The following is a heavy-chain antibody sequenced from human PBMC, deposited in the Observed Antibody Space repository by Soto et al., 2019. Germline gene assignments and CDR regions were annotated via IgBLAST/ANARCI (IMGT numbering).Heavy chain of an antibody. CDR2: IYTSGST. CDR3: ARDNTAGSYDFWSGYYNTDGMDV. CDR1: GGSISSYY. D-gene: IGHD3-3*01. Sequence: QVQLQESGPGLVKPSETLSLTCTVSGGSISSYYWSWIRQPAGKGLEWIGRIYTSGSTNYNPSLKSRVTMSVDTSKNQSSLKLSSVTAADTAVYYCARDNTAGSYDFWSGYYNTDGMDVWGQGTTVTVSS. V-gene: IGHV4-4*07. J-gene: IGHJ6*02.